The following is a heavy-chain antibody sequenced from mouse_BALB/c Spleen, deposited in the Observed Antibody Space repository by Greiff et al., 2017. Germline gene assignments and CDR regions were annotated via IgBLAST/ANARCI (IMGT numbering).Heavy chain of an antibody. J-gene: IGHJ2*01. CDR2: ISDSGST. CDR3: ARSHYYGSSYGY. Sequence: EVKLMESGPGLVKPSQSLSLTCTVTGYSITSDYAWNWIRQFPGNKLEWMGYISDSGSTSYNPSLKSRISITRDTSKNQFFLQLNSVTTEDTATYYCARSHYYGSSYGYWGQGTTLTVSS. V-gene: IGHV3-2*02. D-gene: IGHD1-1*01. CDR1: GYSITSDYA.